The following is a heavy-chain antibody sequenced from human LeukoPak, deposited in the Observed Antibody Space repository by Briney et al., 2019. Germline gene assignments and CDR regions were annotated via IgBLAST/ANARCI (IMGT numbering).Heavy chain of an antibody. J-gene: IGHJ4*02. Sequence: SETLSLTCTVSGGSISDYYWSWIRQPAGKGLEWIGRIYPSTSTNYNPSLQSRVTMSVDTSKNQFSLKLSSVTAADTAVYYCARHYGTYSPFDYWGQGTLATVSS. CDR1: GGSISDYY. CDR3: ARHYGTYSPFDY. V-gene: IGHV4-4*07. D-gene: IGHD2-15*01. CDR2: IYPSTST.